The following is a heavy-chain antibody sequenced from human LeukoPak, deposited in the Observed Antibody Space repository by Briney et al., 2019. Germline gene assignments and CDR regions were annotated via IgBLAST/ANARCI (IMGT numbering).Heavy chain of an antibody. Sequence: PSQTLSLTCTVSGGSISSGSYYWSWIRQPAGKGLEWIGHIYTSGSTNYNPSLKSRVTISVDTSKNQFSLKLSSVTAADTAVYYCARDYDYWGQGTLVTVSS. CDR2: IYTSGST. CDR3: ARDYDY. J-gene: IGHJ4*02. V-gene: IGHV4-61*09. CDR1: GGSISSGSYY.